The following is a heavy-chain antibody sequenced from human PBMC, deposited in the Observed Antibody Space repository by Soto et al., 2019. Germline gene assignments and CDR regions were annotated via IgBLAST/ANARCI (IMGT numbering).Heavy chain of an antibody. CDR2: IYYSGST. CDR1: GGSISSYY. Sequence: NPWETLSLTCTVSGGSISSYYWSWIRQPPGKGLEWIGYIYYSGSTNYNPSLKSRVTISVDTSKNQFSLKLSSVTAADTAVYYCARVGLRYFYWLREGPYCYYMDVWGKGTTVTVSS. D-gene: IGHD3-9*01. J-gene: IGHJ6*03. CDR3: ARVGLRYFYWLREGPYCYYMDV. V-gene: IGHV4-59*08.